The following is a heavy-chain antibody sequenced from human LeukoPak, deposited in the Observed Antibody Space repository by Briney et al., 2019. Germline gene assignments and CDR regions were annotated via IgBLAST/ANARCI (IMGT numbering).Heavy chain of an antibody. CDR3: TTLATALWFGEDYMDV. CDR2: IRSKANSYAT. J-gene: IGHJ6*03. V-gene: IGHV3-73*01. D-gene: IGHD3-10*01. CDR1: GFTFSGSA. Sequence: GGSLRLSCAASGFTFSGSAMPWVRQASGKGLEWVGGIRSKANSYATAYAASAKGRFTISRDCSKKTEYLQMNSLKTEDTAVYYCTTLATALWFGEDYMDVWGKGTTVTVSS.